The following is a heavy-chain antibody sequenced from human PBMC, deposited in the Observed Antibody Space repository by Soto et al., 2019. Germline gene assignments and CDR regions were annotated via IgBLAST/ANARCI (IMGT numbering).Heavy chain of an antibody. Sequence: QVQLVQSGAEVKKPGSSVKVSCKASGGTFSSYAISWVRQAPGQGLEWMGGIIPIFGTANYAQKFQGRVTITEDESTSTSYMELSSLRSEDTAVYYCAREEAYSGSYGAVAFDIWGQGTMVTVSS. J-gene: IGHJ3*02. V-gene: IGHV1-69*01. D-gene: IGHD1-26*01. CDR1: GGTFSSYA. CDR3: AREEAYSGSYGAVAFDI. CDR2: IIPIFGTA.